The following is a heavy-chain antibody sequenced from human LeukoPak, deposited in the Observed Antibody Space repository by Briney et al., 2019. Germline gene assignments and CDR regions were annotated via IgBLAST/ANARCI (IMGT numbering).Heavy chain of an antibody. J-gene: IGHJ6*02. CDR2: IYYSGST. V-gene: IGHV4-59*01. Sequence: SETLSLTCTVSGXSISSYYRSWIRQPPGKGQEWIGYIYYSGSTNYNPSLKSRVTISVDTSKNQFSLKLSSVTAADTAVYYCARDKADYDILTGFYYYYGMDVWGQGTTVTVSS. CDR1: GXSISSYY. D-gene: IGHD3-9*01. CDR3: ARDKADYDILTGFYYYYGMDV.